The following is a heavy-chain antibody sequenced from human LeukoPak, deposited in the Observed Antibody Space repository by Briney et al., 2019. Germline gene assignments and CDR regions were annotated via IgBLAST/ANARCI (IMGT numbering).Heavy chain of an antibody. D-gene: IGHD5-18*01. CDR3: AGGYVYTAMIDY. CDR2: INPNSGGT. CDR1: GYTFTGYY. Sequence: ASVKLSCTASGYTFTGYYMHWVRQAPGQGLEWLGWINPNSGGTNYAQKFQGRVTMTRDTSISTAYMELSRLRSDDTAVYYCAGGYVYTAMIDYWGQGTLVTVSS. J-gene: IGHJ4*02. V-gene: IGHV1-2*02.